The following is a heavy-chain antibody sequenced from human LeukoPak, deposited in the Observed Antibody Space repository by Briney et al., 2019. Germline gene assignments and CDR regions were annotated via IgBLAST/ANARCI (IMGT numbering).Heavy chain of an antibody. CDR1: GFTFSSYG. J-gene: IGHJ4*02. CDR2: ISYDGSNK. D-gene: IGHD2/OR15-2a*01. CDR3: AKVTGLSKYYSIDY. Sequence: PGGSLRLSCAASGFTFSSYGMHWVRQAPGKGLEWVAVISYDGSNKYYADSVKGRFTISRDNSKNTLYLQMNSLRAEDTAVYYCAKVTGLSKYYSIDYWGQGTLVTVSS. V-gene: IGHV3-30*18.